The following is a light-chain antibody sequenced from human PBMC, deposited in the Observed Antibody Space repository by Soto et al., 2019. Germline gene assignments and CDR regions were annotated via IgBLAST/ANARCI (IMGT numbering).Light chain of an antibody. V-gene: IGKV2-24*01. CDR1: QSLVHSDGNTY. CDR3: RQSTQFPPYT. J-gene: IGKJ2*01. CDR2: KIS. Sequence: DIVMTQTPLSSPVTLGQPASISCRSSQSLVHSDGNTYLSWLQQRPGQPPRLLVCKISNRFSGVPDRFSGSGAGTYFTLKISRVEAEDVGVYYCRQSTQFPPYTFGHRTKLEIK.